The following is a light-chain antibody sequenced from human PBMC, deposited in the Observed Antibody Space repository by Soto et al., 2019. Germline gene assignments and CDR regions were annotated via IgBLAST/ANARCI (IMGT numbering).Light chain of an antibody. CDR2: EVS. CDR1: SSDIGSNNY. CDR3: SSYTTTTRL. V-gene: IGLV2-14*01. J-gene: IGLJ3*02. Sequence: QSALTQPASVSGSPGQSITISCTGTSSDIGSNNYVSWFQQRPGKAPTLIIYEVSNRPSGVSTHFSGSKSGKTASLTISGLLPEDEAEYYCSSYTTTTRLFGGGTKVTVL.